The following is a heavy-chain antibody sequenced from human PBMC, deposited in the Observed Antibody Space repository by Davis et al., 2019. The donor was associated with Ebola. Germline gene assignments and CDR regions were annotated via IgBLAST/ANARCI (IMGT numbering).Heavy chain of an antibody. CDR2: MNPNSGNT. CDR3: ARRDKYYYGSGSYWDGMDV. Sequence: ASVKVSCKASGYTFTSYDINWVRQATGQGLEWMGWMNPNSGNTGYAQKFQGRVTMTRNTSISTAYMELSSLRSEDTAVYYCARRDKYYYGSGSYWDGMDVWGQGTTVTVS. CDR1: GYTFTSYD. V-gene: IGHV1-8*01. J-gene: IGHJ6*02. D-gene: IGHD3-10*01.